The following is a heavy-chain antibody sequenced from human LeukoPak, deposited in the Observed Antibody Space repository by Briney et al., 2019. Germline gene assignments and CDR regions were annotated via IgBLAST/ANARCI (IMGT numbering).Heavy chain of an antibody. CDR1: GCNFSTSA. D-gene: IGHD5-24*01. V-gene: IGHV4-59*01. CDR3: ARVANGGGYNLDY. CDR2: VFYTGST. J-gene: IGHJ4*02. Sequence: GSLRLSCAASGCNFSTSARNWIGRSPGKGLKGIGYVFYTGSTNYNPSLKSRVTISIDTSKKQFSLRLSSVTAAATAVYYCARVANGGGYNLDYWGQGSLVTVSS.